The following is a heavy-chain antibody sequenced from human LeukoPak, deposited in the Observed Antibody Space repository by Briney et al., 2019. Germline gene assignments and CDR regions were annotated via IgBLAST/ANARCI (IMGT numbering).Heavy chain of an antibody. CDR2: ISGSGGST. CDR3: AKDEADGYGSGSIAFGY. V-gene: IGHV3-23*01. CDR1: GFTFSSYA. J-gene: IGHJ4*02. D-gene: IGHD3-16*01. Sequence: GGSLRLSCAASGFTFSSYAMSWVRQAPGKGLEWVSAISGSGGSTYYADSVKGRFTISRDNSKNTLYLQMNSLRAEDTAVYYCAKDEADGYGSGSIAFGYWGQGTLVTVSS.